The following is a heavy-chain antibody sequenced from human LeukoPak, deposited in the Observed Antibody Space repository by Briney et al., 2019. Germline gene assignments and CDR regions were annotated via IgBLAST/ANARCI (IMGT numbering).Heavy chain of an antibody. D-gene: IGHD3-22*01. Sequence: SETLSLTCTVSGGSISSYYWSWIRQPPGKGLEWIGEINHSGSTNYNPSLKSRVTISVDTSKNQFSLKLSSVTAADTAVYYCARVDVIVIAFDIWGQGTMVTVSS. J-gene: IGHJ3*02. V-gene: IGHV4-34*01. CDR3: ARVDVIVIAFDI. CDR2: INHSGST. CDR1: GGSISSYY.